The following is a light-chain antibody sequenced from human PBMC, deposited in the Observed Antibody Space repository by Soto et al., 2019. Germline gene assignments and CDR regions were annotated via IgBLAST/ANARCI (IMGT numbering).Light chain of an antibody. CDR3: QQYDNWPPGT. CDR2: GAS. J-gene: IGKJ1*01. V-gene: IGKV3-15*01. Sequence: EIVMTQSPATLSVSPGERATLSCRSSQSVGSNLAWYQQKPGQAPGLLIYGASTRATGIPARFSGSGSGTEFTLTISSLQSEDFAVYFCQQYDNWPPGTFGQGTKVDIK. CDR1: QSVGSN.